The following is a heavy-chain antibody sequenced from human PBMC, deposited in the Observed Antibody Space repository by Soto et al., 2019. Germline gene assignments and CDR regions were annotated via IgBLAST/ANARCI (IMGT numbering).Heavy chain of an antibody. CDR2: INWNGGST. D-gene: IGHD2-2*01. J-gene: IGHJ6*03. Sequence: GGSLRLSCAASGFTFDDYGMSWVRQAPGKGLEWVSGINWNGGSTGYADSVKGRFTISRDNAKNSLYLQMNSLRAEDTALYHCARGDCSSTSCYGRVGREKNYYYYYYMDVWGKGTTVTVSS. CDR1: GFTFDDYG. CDR3: ARGDCSSTSCYGRVGREKNYYYYYYMDV. V-gene: IGHV3-20*01.